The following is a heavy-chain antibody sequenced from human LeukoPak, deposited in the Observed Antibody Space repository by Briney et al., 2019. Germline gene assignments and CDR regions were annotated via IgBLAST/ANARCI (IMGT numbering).Heavy chain of an antibody. CDR3: ARAPMGYSSSLWAQSPYWYFDL. CDR2: INHSGST. CDR1: GGSFSGYY. J-gene: IGHJ2*01. Sequence: PSETLSLTCAVYGGSFSGYYWSWLRQPPGKGLEWIGEINHSGSTNYNPSLKSRVTISVDTSKNQFSLKLSSVTAADTAVYYCARAPMGYSSSLWAQSPYWYFDLWGRGTLVTVSS. V-gene: IGHV4-34*01. D-gene: IGHD6-13*01.